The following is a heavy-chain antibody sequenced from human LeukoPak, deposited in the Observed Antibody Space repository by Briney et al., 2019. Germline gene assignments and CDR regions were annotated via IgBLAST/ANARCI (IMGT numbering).Heavy chain of an antibody. Sequence: GASVKVSCKXSGGTFSSYAISWVRQAPGQGLEWMGGIIPIFGTANYAQKFQGRVTITADESTSTAYMELSSLRSEDTAVYYCARVFGIAAADVGAFDIWGQGTMVTVSS. J-gene: IGHJ3*02. D-gene: IGHD6-13*01. V-gene: IGHV1-69*13. CDR3: ARVFGIAAADVGAFDI. CDR1: GGTFSSYA. CDR2: IIPIFGTA.